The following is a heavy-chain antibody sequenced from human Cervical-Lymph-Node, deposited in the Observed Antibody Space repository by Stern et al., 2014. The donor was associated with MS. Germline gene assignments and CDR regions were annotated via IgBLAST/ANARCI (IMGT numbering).Heavy chain of an antibody. CDR1: GGSFSTFD. Sequence: QVQLVQSGAEVKKPESSVKVSCKASGGSFSTFDISWVRQAPGQGLAWLGGITPLFGTANYAQNFQGRVTFTADESTSTFYMDLTSLRSEDTAVYYCARHQGGIAANWGQGTLVTVSS. CDR2: ITPLFGTA. J-gene: IGHJ4*02. CDR3: ARHQGGIAAN. D-gene: IGHD6-13*01. V-gene: IGHV1-69*01.